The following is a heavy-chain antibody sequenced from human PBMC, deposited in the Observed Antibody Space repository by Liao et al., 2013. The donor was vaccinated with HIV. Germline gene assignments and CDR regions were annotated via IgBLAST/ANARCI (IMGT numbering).Heavy chain of an antibody. V-gene: IGHV4-34*10. CDR1: GGSFSGYY. CDR2: INHSGST. CDR3: AGGRSGGCYFDY. D-gene: IGHD6-25*01. J-gene: IGHJ4*02. Sequence: QLQLQESGPGLVKPSETLSLTCAVYGGSFSGYYWSWIRQPPGKGLEWIGEINHSGSTNYNPSLKSRVTISVDTSKNQFSLKLSSVTAADTAVYYCAGGRSGGCYFDYWGQGTLVTVSS.